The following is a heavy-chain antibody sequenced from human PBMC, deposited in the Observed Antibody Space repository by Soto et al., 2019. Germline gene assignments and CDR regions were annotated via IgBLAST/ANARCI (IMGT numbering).Heavy chain of an antibody. CDR1: GFTFSNYG. J-gene: IGHJ4*02. CDR3: ARDRDYYDTSGYYYYFDH. Sequence: LRLSCAASGFTFSNYGMHWVRQAPGKGLEWMAVIWYNGINKYYVDSVKGRFTISRDNSKNTLYLQMNSLRAEDTAVYYCARDRDYYDTSGYYYYFDHWGRGTLVTVSS. CDR2: IWYNGINK. V-gene: IGHV3-33*01. D-gene: IGHD3-22*01.